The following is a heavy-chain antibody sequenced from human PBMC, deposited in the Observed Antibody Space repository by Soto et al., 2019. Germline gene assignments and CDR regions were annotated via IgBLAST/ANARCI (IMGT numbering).Heavy chain of an antibody. J-gene: IGHJ6*02. Sequence: PGGSLRLSCAASGFTFSSYGMHWVRQAPGKGLEWVAVISYDGSNKYYADSVKGRFTISRDNSKNTLYLQMNSLRAEDTAVYYCAKVILVGATWSYYYYYGMDVWGQGTTVTVSS. CDR2: ISYDGSNK. CDR1: GFTFSSYG. CDR3: AKVILVGATWSYYYYYGMDV. V-gene: IGHV3-30*18. D-gene: IGHD1-26*01.